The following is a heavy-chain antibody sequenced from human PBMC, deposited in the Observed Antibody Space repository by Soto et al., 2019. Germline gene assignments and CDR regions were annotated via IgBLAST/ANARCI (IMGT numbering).Heavy chain of an antibody. V-gene: IGHV3-23*01. CDR3: AKGTMIVVVICHV. Sequence: GGSLRLSCAASGFTFSSYAMYWVRQAPGKGLEWVSAISGSGGSTYYADSVKGRFTISRDNSKNTLYLQMNSLRAEATAVYYCAKGTMIVVVICHVWGQRTLVTVSS. CDR2: ISGSGGST. CDR1: GFTFSSYA. J-gene: IGHJ4*01. D-gene: IGHD3-22*01.